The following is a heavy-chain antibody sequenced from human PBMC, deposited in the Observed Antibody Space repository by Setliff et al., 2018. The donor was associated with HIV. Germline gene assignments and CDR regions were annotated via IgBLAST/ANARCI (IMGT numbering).Heavy chain of an antibody. CDR2: SNQSGSG. CDR1: GGSFRGYY. D-gene: IGHD4-17*01. J-gene: IGHJ4*02. CDR3: AAFFVTPLMTQDF. Sequence: SETLSLTCVVYGGSFRGYYWSWIRQPPGKGLEWIGESNQSGSGNYNPSLKIRVTISVDTSKNEFSLNMGSVTAADTAVYYCAAFFVTPLMTQDFWGQGTLVTVSS. V-gene: IGHV4-34*01.